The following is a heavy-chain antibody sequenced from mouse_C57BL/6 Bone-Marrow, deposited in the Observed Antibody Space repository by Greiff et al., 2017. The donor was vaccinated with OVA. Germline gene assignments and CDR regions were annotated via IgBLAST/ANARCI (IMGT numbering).Heavy chain of an antibody. J-gene: IGHJ4*01. CDR3: TTSDGNYRGDD. D-gene: IGHD2-1*01. V-gene: IGHV14-4*01. CDR2: IDPENGDT. CDR1: GFNIKDDY. Sequence: VQLKQSGAELVRPGASVKLSCTASGFNIKDDYMHWVKQRPEQGLEWIGWIDPENGDTEYASKFQGKATITADTSSNTAYLQLSSLTSEDTAVYYCTTSDGNYRGDDWGQGTSVTVSS.